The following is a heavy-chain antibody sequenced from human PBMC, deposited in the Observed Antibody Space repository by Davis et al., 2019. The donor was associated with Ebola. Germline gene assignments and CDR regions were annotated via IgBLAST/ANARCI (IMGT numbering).Heavy chain of an antibody. J-gene: IGHJ4*02. CDR2: IGSGGRTT. V-gene: IGHV3-11*01. CDR1: GFTFSYYY. CDR3: ARVSRDGYENFDY. D-gene: IGHD5-24*01. Sequence: GESLKISCAASGFTFSYYYMTWIRQAPGKGLEWVSYIGSGGRTTDYSDPVKGRFTLSRDNAKNSVDLQMNRLRADDTDLYYCARVSRDGYENFDYWGQGTLVTVSS.